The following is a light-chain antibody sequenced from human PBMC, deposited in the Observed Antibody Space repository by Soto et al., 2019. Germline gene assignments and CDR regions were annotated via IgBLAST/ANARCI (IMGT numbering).Light chain of an antibody. CDR2: GAS. CDR1: KSVSSSY. CDR3: HQYGFFPST. J-gene: IGKJ3*01. Sequence: LTMSAVALSLSPGERATLSCRASKSVSSSYLAWYQQKAGKAPGLLIYGASNMPIGISDRFSGSRSGTDFALTISSLQPEDSAGYYCHQYGFFPSTFGHGTKVDIK. V-gene: IGKV3-20*01.